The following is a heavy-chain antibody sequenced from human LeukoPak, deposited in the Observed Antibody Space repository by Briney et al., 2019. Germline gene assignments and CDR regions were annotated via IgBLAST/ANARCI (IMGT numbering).Heavy chain of an antibody. V-gene: IGHV1-69*06. Sequence: SVKVSCEASGGTFSSYAISWVRQAPGQGLEWMGGIIPIFGTANYAQKFQGRVTITADKSTSTAYMELSSLRSEDTAVYYCARSNTDWYFDYWGQGTLVTVSS. CDR1: GGTFSSYA. CDR3: ARSNTDWYFDY. CDR2: IIPIFGTA. J-gene: IGHJ4*02. D-gene: IGHD3/OR15-3a*01.